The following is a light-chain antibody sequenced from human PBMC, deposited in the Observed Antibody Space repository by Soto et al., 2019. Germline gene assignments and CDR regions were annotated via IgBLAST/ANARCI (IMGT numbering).Light chain of an antibody. CDR1: SSDVGAYNH. J-gene: IGLJ1*01. CDR3: CSYTSSSTL. Sequence: QSVLTQPASVSGSPGQSITISCTGTSSDVGAYNHVSWYQHHPGKAPKLMIYEVNNRPSGVSNRFSGSKSGYTASLTISGLQAEDEADYYCCSYTSSSTLFGTGTKVTVL. V-gene: IGLV2-14*01. CDR2: EVN.